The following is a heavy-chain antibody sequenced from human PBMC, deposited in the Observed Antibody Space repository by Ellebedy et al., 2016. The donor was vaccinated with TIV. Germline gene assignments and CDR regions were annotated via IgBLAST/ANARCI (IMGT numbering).Heavy chain of an antibody. J-gene: IGHJ4*02. D-gene: IGHD3-9*01. CDR3: AKNSRYDILTGIFDY. CDR1: GFTFSSYA. Sequence: GGSLRLXXAASGFTFSSYAMSWVRQAPGKGLEWVSAISGSGGSTYYADSVKGRFTISRDNSKNTLYLQMNSLRAEDTAVYYCAKNSRYDILTGIFDYWGQGTLVTVSS. V-gene: IGHV3-23*01. CDR2: ISGSGGST.